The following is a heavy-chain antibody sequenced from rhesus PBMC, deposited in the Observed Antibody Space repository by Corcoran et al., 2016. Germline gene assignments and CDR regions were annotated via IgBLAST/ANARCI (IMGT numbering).Heavy chain of an antibody. CDR2: NNCNSGST. V-gene: IGHV4-80*01. Sequence: QVQLQESGPGLVKPSETLSLTCAVSGASISSYWRSWIRQPPGKGLEWIGENNCNSGSTYFNTSRKSRVTISKDASKNQFSLNLSSVTAADTAVYYCARDRTNRDWGQGVLVTVSS. J-gene: IGHJ4*01. CDR3: ARDRTNRD. D-gene: IGHD2-15*01. CDR1: GASISSYW.